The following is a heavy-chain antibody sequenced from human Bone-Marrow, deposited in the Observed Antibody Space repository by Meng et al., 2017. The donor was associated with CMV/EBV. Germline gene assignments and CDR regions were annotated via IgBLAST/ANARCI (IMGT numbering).Heavy chain of an antibody. Sequence: GPTLVKATPTLTLTCTFSWFSLSTAAMRLSWFRQPPGKALEWLALIDWDDDKFYSTSLKTRLTISKDTSKSQVVLTMTNMDPVDTATYYCAHIAPYSSYGYFDYWGQGTLVTVSS. D-gene: IGHD5-12*01. V-gene: IGHV2-70D*14. CDR3: AHIAPYSSYGYFDY. CDR2: IDWDDDK. J-gene: IGHJ4*02. CDR1: WFSLSTAAMR.